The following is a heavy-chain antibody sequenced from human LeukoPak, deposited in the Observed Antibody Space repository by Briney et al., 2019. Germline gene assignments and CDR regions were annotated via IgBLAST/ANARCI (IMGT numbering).Heavy chain of an antibody. CDR2: ISGSSNYI. V-gene: IGHV3-21*01. D-gene: IGHD4/OR15-4a*01. CDR1: GFSFSTYS. CDR3: ARVSSVPTPRALDY. J-gene: IGHJ4*02. Sequence: GGSLRLSCAASGFSFSTYSMNWARQAPGKGPEWVSSISGSSNYIFYTDSVKGRFTVSRDNAKNSLYLHMNSLRDEDSAVYYCARVSSVPTPRALDYWGQGTLVTVSS.